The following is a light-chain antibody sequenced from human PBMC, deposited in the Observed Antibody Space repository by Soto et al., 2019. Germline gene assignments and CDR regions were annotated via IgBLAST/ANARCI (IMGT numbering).Light chain of an antibody. J-gene: IGKJ2*01. CDR1: QGISSW. V-gene: IGKV1-5*03. CDR3: QQYNTYPYT. Sequence: DIQMTQSPSTLSASVGDRVTITCRASQGISSWLAWYQQEPGKAPKLLIYKASSLESGVPSRFSGSGSGTEFTLTISSLQPDDFATYYCQQYNTYPYTFGQGTKLEIK. CDR2: KAS.